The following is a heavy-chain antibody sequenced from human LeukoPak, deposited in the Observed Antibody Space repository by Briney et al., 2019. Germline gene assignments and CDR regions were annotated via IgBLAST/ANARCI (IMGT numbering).Heavy chain of an antibody. CDR3: ARPRHSSGYYLDT. V-gene: IGHV5-51*01. CDR2: IYPGDSDT. D-gene: IGHD3-22*01. CDR1: GCSFTSYW. Sequence: GESLKISCKGSGCSFTSYWIGWVRQMPGKGLEWMGIIYPGDSDTRYSPSFQGQVTISADKSISTAYLQSSSLMASDTAMYYCARPRHSSGYYLDTWGQGTMVTVSS. J-gene: IGHJ3*02.